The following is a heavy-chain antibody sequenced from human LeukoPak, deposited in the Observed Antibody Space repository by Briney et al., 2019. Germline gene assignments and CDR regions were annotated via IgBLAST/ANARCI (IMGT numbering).Heavy chain of an antibody. Sequence: PGGSLRLSCAASGFTFSSYAMHWVRQAPGKGLEWVAVISYDGSNKYYADSVKGRFTISRDNSKNTLYLQMNSLRAEDTAVYYCARVSPPGIAAAGLIYYFDYWGQGTLVTVSS. D-gene: IGHD6-13*01. CDR3: ARVSPPGIAAAGLIYYFDY. CDR2: ISYDGSNK. J-gene: IGHJ4*02. CDR1: GFTFSSYA. V-gene: IGHV3-30*04.